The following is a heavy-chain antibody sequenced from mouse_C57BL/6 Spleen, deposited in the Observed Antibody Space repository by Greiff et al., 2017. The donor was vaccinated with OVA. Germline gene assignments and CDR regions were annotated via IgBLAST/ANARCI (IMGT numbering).Heavy chain of an antibody. J-gene: IGHJ4*01. CDR2: IDPANGNT. CDR3: ALTTVVTPYAMDY. D-gene: IGHD1-1*01. Sequence: VQLKQSVAELVRPGASVKLSCTASGFNIKNTYMHWVKQRPEQGLEWIGRIDPANGNTKYAPKFQGKATITADTSSNTAYLQLSSLTSEDTAMYYCALTTVVTPYAMDYWGQGTSVTVSS. CDR1: GFNIKNTY. V-gene: IGHV14-3*01.